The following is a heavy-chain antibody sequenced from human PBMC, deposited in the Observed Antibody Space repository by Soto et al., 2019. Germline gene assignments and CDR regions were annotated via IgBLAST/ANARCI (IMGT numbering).Heavy chain of an antibody. J-gene: IGHJ4*02. CDR2: IYYSGST. CDR3: ARQVGANTRGYFDY. Sequence: PSETLSLTCTVSGGSISSYYWSWIRQPPGKGLEWIGYIYYSGSTNYNPSLKSRVTISVDTSKNQFSLKLSSVTAVDTAVYYCARQVGANTRGYFDYWGQGTMVTVSS. V-gene: IGHV4-59*01. D-gene: IGHD1-26*01. CDR1: GGSISSYY.